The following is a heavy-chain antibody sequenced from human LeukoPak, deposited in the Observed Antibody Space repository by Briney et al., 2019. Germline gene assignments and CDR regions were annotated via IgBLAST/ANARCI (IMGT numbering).Heavy chain of an antibody. D-gene: IGHD2-21*02. Sequence: GVSLRLSCAASGFTVNNNYMNGVRQAPGKGLEWVSLIYSGDSTYYADSVKGRFIISRDNSKNTLYLQMNSLRAEDTAVYYCAREVATGFSCFDYWGQGTLVTVCS. CDR3: AREVATGFSCFDY. J-gene: IGHJ4*02. CDR2: IYSGDST. V-gene: IGHV3-53*01. CDR1: GFTVNNNY.